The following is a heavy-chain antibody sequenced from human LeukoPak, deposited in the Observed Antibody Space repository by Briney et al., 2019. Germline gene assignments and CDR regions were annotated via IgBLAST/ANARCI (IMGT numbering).Heavy chain of an antibody. CDR3: AKDRNDILTGHGPSGAEYFQH. D-gene: IGHD3-9*01. V-gene: IGHV3-23*01. Sequence: GGSLRLSCAASGFTFSSYAMSWVRQAPGKGLEWVSAISGSGGSTYYAGSVKGRFTISRDNSKNTLYLQMNSLRAEDTAVYYCAKDRNDILTGHGPSGAEYFQHWGQGTLVTVSS. CDR2: ISGSGGST. J-gene: IGHJ1*01. CDR1: GFTFSSYA.